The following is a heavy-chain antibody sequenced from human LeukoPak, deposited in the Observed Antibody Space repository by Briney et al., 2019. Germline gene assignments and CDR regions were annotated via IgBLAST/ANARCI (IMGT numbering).Heavy chain of an antibody. CDR2: IRYDGSNK. V-gene: IGHV3-30*02. Sequence: PGGSLRLSCAASGFTVSNNYMNWVRQAPGKGLEWVAFIRYDGSNKYYADSVKGRFTISRDNSKNTLYLQMGSLRAEDMAVYYCARDSNYYYYYMDVWGKGTTVTISS. CDR3: ARDSNYYYYYMDV. CDR1: GFTVSNNY. J-gene: IGHJ6*03. D-gene: IGHD2/OR15-2a*01.